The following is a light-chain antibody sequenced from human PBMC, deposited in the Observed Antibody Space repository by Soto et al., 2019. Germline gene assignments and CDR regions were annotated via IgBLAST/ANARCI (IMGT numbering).Light chain of an antibody. CDR1: QSITSW. CDR3: QLYNNEWT. V-gene: IGKV1-5*03. CDR2: KAS. Sequence: DIQMTQSPSTLSASVGDRVTIACRASQSITSWLAWYQQKPGRAPNLLIYKASSLESGVPSRFSGSGSGTEFTLTISSLQPDDFATYYCQLYNNEWTFGQGTKVEIK. J-gene: IGKJ1*01.